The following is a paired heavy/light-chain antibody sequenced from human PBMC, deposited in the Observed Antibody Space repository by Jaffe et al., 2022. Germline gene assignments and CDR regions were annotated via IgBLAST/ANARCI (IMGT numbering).Light chain of an antibody. CDR2: DVS. CDR3: SSYTSSSTLE. V-gene: IGLV2-14*03. CDR1: SSDVGGYNY. Sequence: QSALTQPASVSGSPGQSITISCTGTSSDVGGYNYVSWYQQHPGKAPKLMIYDVSNRPSGVSNRFSGSKSGNTASLTISGLQAEDEADYYCSSYTSSSTLEFGGGTKLTVL. J-gene: IGLJ2*01.
Heavy chain of an antibody. Sequence: EVQLLESGGGLVQPGGSLRLSCAASGFTFSSYAMSWVRQAPGKGLEWVSAISGSGGSTYYADSVKGRFTISRDNSKNTLYLQMNSLRAEDTAVYYCAKARRSGYCSGGSCYPIDYWGQGTLVTVSS. CDR1: GFTFSSYA. CDR2: ISGSGGST. CDR3: AKARRSGYCSGGSCYPIDY. V-gene: IGHV3-23*01. D-gene: IGHD2-15*01. J-gene: IGHJ4*02.